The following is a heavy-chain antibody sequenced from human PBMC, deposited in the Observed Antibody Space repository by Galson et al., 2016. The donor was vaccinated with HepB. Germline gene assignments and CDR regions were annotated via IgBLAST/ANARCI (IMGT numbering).Heavy chain of an antibody. J-gene: IGHJ3*01. V-gene: IGHV3-11*01. CDR3: AREVLFSSGYYDVFDL. CDR1: GFGFSDYF. Sequence: SLRLSCAASGFGFSDYFMNWIRQVPGKGLEWVSFISDSGSPRLYADSVKGRFTISRDTAKNSVYLQMNGLRVEDTAVYYCAREVLFSSGYYDVFDLWGQGTMVTVSP. D-gene: IGHD3-22*01. CDR2: ISDSGSPR.